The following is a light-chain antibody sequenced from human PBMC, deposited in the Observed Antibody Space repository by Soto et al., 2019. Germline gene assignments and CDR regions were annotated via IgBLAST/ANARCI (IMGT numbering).Light chain of an antibody. J-gene: IGLJ2*01. CDR2: EVV. CDR3: TTYAGNNNVV. CDR1: DSNY. Sequence: QSVLTQPPSASGSPGQSGTISCTGTDSNYVSWYQQHPGKAPKLLIYEVVKRPSGVPDRFSGSKSGNTAFLTVSGLQAEDEADYHCTTYAGNNNVVFGGGTKVTVL. V-gene: IGLV2-8*01.